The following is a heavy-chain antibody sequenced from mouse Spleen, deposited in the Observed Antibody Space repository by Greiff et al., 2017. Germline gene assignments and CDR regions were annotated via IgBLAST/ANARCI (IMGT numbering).Heavy chain of an antibody. V-gene: IGHV14-1*01. CDR1: GFNIKDYY. CDR2: IDPEDGDT. J-gene: IGHJ4*01. D-gene: IGHD1-1*01. Sequence: VQLQQSGAELVRPGASVKLSCTASGFNIKDYYMHWVKQRPEQGLEWIGRIDPEDGDTEYAPKFQGKATMTADTSSNTAYLQLSSLTSEDTAVYYCTTNYGRSYAMDYWGQGTSVTVSS. CDR3: TTNYGRSYAMDY.